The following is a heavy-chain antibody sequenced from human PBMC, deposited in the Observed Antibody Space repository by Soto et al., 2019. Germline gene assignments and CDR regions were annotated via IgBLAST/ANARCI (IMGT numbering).Heavy chain of an antibody. Sequence: QVQLRESGPGLVKPSGTLSLTCAVSGGSISSSNWWSWVRQPPGKGLEWIGEIYHSGSTNYNPSLKSRVTISVDKSKNQFSLKLSSVTAADTAVYYCARAFYEYSSFYYYYGMDVWGQGTTVTVSS. CDR3: ARAFYEYSSFYYYYGMDV. J-gene: IGHJ6*02. CDR1: GGSISSSNW. D-gene: IGHD6-6*01. V-gene: IGHV4-4*02. CDR2: IYHSGST.